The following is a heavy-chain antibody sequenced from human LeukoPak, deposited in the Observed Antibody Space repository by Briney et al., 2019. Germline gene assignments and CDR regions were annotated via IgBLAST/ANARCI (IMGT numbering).Heavy chain of an antibody. D-gene: IGHD3-22*01. CDR1: GFTVSSIY. CDR3: ARAADSSGYYDY. V-gene: IGHV3-74*01. J-gene: IGHJ4*02. CDR2: INSDGSST. Sequence: PGGSLRLSCAVSGFTVSSIYMSWVRQAPGKGLVWVSRINSDGSSTSYADSVKGRFTISRDNAKNTLYLQMNSLRAEDTAVYYCARAADSSGYYDYWGQGTLVTVSS.